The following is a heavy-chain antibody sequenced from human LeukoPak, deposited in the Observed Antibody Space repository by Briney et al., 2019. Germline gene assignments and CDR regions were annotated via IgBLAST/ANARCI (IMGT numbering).Heavy chain of an antibody. CDR3: ARSPPHSDYGSGSRFDY. CDR2: MNPNSGNT. CDR1: GYTFTSYD. Sequence: ASVKVSCKASGYTFTSYDINWVRQATGQGLEWMGWMNPNSGNTGYAQKLQDRVTMTADTSTTTAYMELRSLRSDDTAVYFCARSPPHSDYGSGSRFDYWGQGTLVTVSS. D-gene: IGHD3-10*01. V-gene: IGHV1-8*01. J-gene: IGHJ4*02.